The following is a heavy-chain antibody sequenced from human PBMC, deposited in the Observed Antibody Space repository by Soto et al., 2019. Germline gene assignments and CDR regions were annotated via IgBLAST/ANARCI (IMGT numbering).Heavy chain of an antibody. J-gene: IGHJ5*02. CDR1: GGSISSYY. V-gene: IGHV4-59*01. CDR2: IYYSGST. Sequence: SETLSLTCTVSGGSISSYYWSWIRQPPGKGLEWIGYIYYSGSTNYNPSLKSRVTTSVDTSKNQFSLKLSSVTAADTAVYYCARVVVPAAIGWFDPWGQGTLVTVSS. D-gene: IGHD2-2*01. CDR3: ARVVVPAAIGWFDP.